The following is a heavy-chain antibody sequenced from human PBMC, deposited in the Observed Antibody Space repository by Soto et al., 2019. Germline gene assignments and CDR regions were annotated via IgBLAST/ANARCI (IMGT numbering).Heavy chain of an antibody. CDR1: GFTFSSYG. D-gene: IGHD5-18*01. CDR3: AKDARGYSYGYFDY. V-gene: IGHV3-30*18. CDR2: ISYDGSNK. J-gene: IGHJ4*02. Sequence: GGSLRLSCAASGFTFSSYGMHCVRQAPGKGLEWVAVISYDGSNKYYADSVKGRFTISRDNSKNTLYLQMNSLRAEDTAVYYCAKDARGYSYGYFDYWGQGTLVTVSS.